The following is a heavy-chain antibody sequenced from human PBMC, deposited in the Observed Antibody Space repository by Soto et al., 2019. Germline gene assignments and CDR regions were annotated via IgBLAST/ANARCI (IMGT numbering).Heavy chain of an antibody. V-gene: IGHV3-30*18. CDR3: AKEDSSGYSDAFVI. D-gene: IGHD3-22*01. Sequence: GGSLRLSCAASGFTFSSYGMHWVRQAPGKGLEWVAVISYDGSNKYYADSVKGRFTISRDNSKNTLYLQMNSLRAEDTAVYYCAKEDSSGYSDAFVIWGQGTMVTVS. CDR2: ISYDGSNK. J-gene: IGHJ3*02. CDR1: GFTFSSYG.